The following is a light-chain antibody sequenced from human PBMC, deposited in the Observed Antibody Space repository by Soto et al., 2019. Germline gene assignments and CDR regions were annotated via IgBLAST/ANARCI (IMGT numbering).Light chain of an antibody. CDR1: QSISSW. CDR3: QQYKTYST. V-gene: IGKV1-5*01. CDR2: DAS. J-gene: IGKJ2*01. Sequence: DIQMTQSPSTLSASVGDRVIITCRASQSISSWLAWYQQKPGKAPSLLIYDASTLESGVPSRFSGSGSGTDFTLTISSLQPDDFATYYCQQYKTYSTFGQGTKLEIK.